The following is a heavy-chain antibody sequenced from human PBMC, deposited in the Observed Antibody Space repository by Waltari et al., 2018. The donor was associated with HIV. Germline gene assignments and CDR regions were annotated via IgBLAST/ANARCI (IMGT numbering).Heavy chain of an antibody. CDR1: GESFRGYY. CDR2: INYSGSI. J-gene: IGHJ4*02. V-gene: IGHV4-34*01. D-gene: IGHD6-19*01. CDR3: ARGGASGWYLFDY. Sequence: VQLQQWGAGLLKPSETLSLTCAVYGESFRGYYWTWIRQTPGKGLEWIGEINYSGSINYNSSLKSRVTVSADLSKNQFSLKLTSVTAADTALYYCARGGASGWYLFDYWSQGTLVTVS.